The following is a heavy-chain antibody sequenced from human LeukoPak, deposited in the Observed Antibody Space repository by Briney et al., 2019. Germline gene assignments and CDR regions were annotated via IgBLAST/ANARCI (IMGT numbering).Heavy chain of an antibody. D-gene: IGHD6-19*01. CDR1: GYTFTAYY. CDR2: INPNSGGT. J-gene: IGHJ4*02. Sequence: ASVKVSCKASGYTFTAYYIHWVRQAPGQGLEWMGSINPNSGGTNYAQKVQGRVTMTRDTSISTASMELISLISDDTAFYYCARGLTDSNGWYHLDQWGQGTLVTVSS. V-gene: IGHV1-2*02. CDR3: ARGLTDSNGWYHLDQ.